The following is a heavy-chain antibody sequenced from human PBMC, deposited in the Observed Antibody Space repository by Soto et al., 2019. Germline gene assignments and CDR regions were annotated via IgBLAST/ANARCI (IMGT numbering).Heavy chain of an antibody. V-gene: IGHV3-74*01. CDR1: GFTFSSYW. CDR2: INSDGSIT. CDR3: ARAWFGELSL. D-gene: IGHD3-10*01. Sequence: EVQLVESGGGLVQPGGSLRLSCAVSGFTFSSYWMHWVRQDPGKGLVWVSRINSDGSITTYADSVKGRFTISRDNAKKPLYLQMNSLRAEDTAVYYCARAWFGELSLWGQGTLVTVSS. J-gene: IGHJ4*02.